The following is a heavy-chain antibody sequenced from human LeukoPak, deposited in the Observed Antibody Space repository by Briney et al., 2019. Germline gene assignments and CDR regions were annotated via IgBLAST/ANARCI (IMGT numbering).Heavy chain of an antibody. Sequence: SESLSLTCTVSGGSISSYYWSWIRQPPGKGLEWIGYIYYSGSTNYNPSLKSRVTVSVDTSKNQFSLKLSSVTAADTAVYYCARVGHYYYYGMDVWGQGTTVTVSS. CDR1: GGSISSYY. J-gene: IGHJ6*02. V-gene: IGHV4-59*01. D-gene: IGHD3-16*01. CDR2: IYYSGST. CDR3: ARVGHYYYYGMDV.